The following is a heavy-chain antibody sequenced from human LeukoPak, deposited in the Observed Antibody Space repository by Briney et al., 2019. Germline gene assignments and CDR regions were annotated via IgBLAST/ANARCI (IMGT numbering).Heavy chain of an antibody. CDR3: ARGPDVVGPACPGWEPFGP. J-gene: IGHJ5*02. CDR1: GYSFTSYW. D-gene: IGHD2-2*01. CDR2: IYPGDSDT. Sequence: GESLKISCKGSGYSFTSYWIGWVRQMPGKGLEWMGIIYPGDSDTRYSPSFQGQVTISADKSISTAYLQWSSLKASDTAMYYCARGPDVVGPACPGWEPFGPWGQGTLVTVSP. V-gene: IGHV5-51*01.